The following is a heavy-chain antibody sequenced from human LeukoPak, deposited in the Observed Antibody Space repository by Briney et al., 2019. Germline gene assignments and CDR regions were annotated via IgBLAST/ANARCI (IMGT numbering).Heavy chain of an antibody. J-gene: IGHJ6*04. CDR3: ASRLLTMVRGAANYYYYGMDV. Sequence: SAKVSCKASGGTFSSYTISWVRQDPGQGLEWMGEIIPIFGTANYAQKFQGRVTITADKSTSTAYMGLSSLRSEDTAVYYCASRLLTMVRGAANYYYYGMDVWVKGTTVTVSS. CDR1: GGTFSSYT. V-gene: IGHV1-69*06. D-gene: IGHD3-10*01. CDR2: IIPIFGTA.